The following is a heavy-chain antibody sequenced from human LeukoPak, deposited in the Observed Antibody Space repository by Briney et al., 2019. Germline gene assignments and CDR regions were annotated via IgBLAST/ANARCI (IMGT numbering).Heavy chain of an antibody. J-gene: IGHJ5*01. Sequence: PSETLSLTCAVSDGSFSDFYWSWIRQPPGKGLEWIGEISHGGRTNYNPSLESRVTISVDTSKNHFSLKLTSVSAADTAVYYCAKGFLECVPDSWGQGTLVAVSS. D-gene: IGHD3-3*01. CDR2: ISHGGRT. CDR3: AKGFLECVPDS. V-gene: IGHV4-34*01. CDR1: DGSFSDFY.